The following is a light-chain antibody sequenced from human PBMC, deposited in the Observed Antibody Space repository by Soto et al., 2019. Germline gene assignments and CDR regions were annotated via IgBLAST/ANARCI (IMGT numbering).Light chain of an antibody. J-gene: IGKJ4*01. CDR1: QSVASN. V-gene: IGKV3-15*01. Sequence: DIVMTQSPATLSVSPGERATLSCRASQSVASNLAWYQQRPGQAPRLLIYGASTRATGVPARFSGSGSGTEFTLTISSLQSEDCAVYYCHHYNNWPHTFGGGSKVEIK. CDR2: GAS. CDR3: HHYNNWPHT.